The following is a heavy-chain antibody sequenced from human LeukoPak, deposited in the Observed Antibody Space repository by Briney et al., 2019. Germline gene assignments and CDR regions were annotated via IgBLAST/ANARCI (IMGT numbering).Heavy chain of an antibody. Sequence: PSQTLSLTCTVSGGSISSGDYYWSWIRQPPGKGLEWIGYIYYSGSTYYNPSLKSRVTISVDTSKNQFSLKLSSVTAADTAVYYCARVRGTWSNYGDYVSRVPYYFDYWGQGTLVTVSS. D-gene: IGHD4-17*01. CDR3: ARVRGTWSNYGDYVSRVPYYFDY. J-gene: IGHJ4*02. CDR1: GGSISSGDYY. V-gene: IGHV4-30-4*01. CDR2: IYYSGST.